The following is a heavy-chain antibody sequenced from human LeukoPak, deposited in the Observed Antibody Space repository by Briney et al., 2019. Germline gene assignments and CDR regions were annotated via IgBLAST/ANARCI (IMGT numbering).Heavy chain of an antibody. V-gene: IGHV5-51*01. CDR1: GYSFTSYW. CDR3: ARGRDGYSFGFDY. CDR2: IYPGDSDT. J-gene: IGHJ4*02. D-gene: IGHD5-24*01. Sequence: GESLKISCKGSGYSFTSYWIGWVRQMPVKGLEWMGIIYPGDSDTRYSPSFQGQVTISADKSISTAYMPWSSLKASDTAMYYCARGRDGYSFGFDYWGQGTLVTVSS.